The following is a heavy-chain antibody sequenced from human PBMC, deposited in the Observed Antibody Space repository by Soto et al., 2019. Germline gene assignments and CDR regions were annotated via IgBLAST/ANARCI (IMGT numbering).Heavy chain of an antibody. CDR2: IYYSGST. CDR1: GGSISSYY. V-gene: IGHV4-59*01. CDR3: TRGGDAYKNGH. D-gene: IGHD2-21*01. Sequence: SETLSLTCTVSGGSISSYYWSWIRQPPGKGLKRIGYIYYSGSTNYNPSLKSRVTISVDTSKNQFSLKLSSVTAADTAVYYCTRGGDAYKNGHWGQGTLVTVS. J-gene: IGHJ4*02.